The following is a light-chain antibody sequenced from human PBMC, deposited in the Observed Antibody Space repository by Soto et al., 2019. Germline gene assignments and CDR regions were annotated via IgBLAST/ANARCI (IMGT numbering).Light chain of an antibody. J-gene: IGKJ4*01. CDR3: QQYNNWPPLT. V-gene: IGKV3-15*01. Sequence: EIVMTQSPATLSVSPGERATLSCRASQSVSSNLAWYQQKPGQAPRLLIYGASTRATGIPARFSGSGSGTEFTLTISSLQSEDFAVYYCQQYNNWPPLTFGGGTEVKMK. CDR2: GAS. CDR1: QSVSSN.